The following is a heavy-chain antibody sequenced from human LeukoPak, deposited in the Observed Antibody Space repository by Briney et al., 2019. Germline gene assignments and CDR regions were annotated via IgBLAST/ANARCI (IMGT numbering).Heavy chain of an antibody. D-gene: IGHD2-15*01. CDR3: ARVEGYCSGGSCYYFDY. CDR2: ISAYNGNT. CDR1: GYTFTSYG. J-gene: IGHJ4*02. V-gene: IGHV1-18*01. Sequence: ASVKVSCKASGYTFTSYGISWVRQAPGQGLEWMGWISAYNGNTNYAQKLQGRVTMTTDTSTSTAYMELRSLRSDDTAVYYCARVEGYCSGGSCYYFDYWGQGTLVTVSS.